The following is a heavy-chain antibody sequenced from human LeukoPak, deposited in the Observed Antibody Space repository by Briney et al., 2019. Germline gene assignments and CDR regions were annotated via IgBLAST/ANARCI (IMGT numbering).Heavy chain of an antibody. CDR1: GFTFSSYA. CDR2: ISGSGGST. Sequence: PGGSLRLSCAASGFTFSSYAMSWVRQAPGKGLEWVSAISGSGGSTYYADSVKGRFTISRDNDKNSLYLQMNSLRVEDTAVYYCARVFRQSLKVFIIRGAFDIWGKGTMVTVSS. J-gene: IGHJ3*02. V-gene: IGHV3-23*01. D-gene: IGHD3-3*01. CDR3: ARVFRQSLKVFIIRGAFDI.